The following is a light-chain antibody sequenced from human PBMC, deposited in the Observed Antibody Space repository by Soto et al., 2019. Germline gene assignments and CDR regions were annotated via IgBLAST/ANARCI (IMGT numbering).Light chain of an antibody. CDR2: DVS. J-gene: IGLJ1*01. CDR1: ISDVGSYNY. Sequence: SVLTQPASVSGSLGPSITISCTGTISDVGSYNYVSWYQQYPGKAPKPMIYDVSTRPSGVSDRFSGSKSGNTASLTIAGLRAEDEADYYCGSYTTRSNYVFGTGTKGTVL. CDR3: GSYTTRSNYV. V-gene: IGLV2-14*03.